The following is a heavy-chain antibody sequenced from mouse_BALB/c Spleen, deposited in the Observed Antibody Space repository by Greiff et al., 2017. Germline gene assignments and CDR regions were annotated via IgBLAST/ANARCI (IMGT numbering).Heavy chain of an antibody. J-gene: IGHJ4*01. CDR2: IYPGNVNT. CDR3: AFYYGYDAGVYYAMDY. V-gene: IGHV1S56*01. CDR1: GYTFTSYY. Sequence: QVQLQQSGPELVKPGASVRISCKASGYTFTSYYIHWVKQRPGQGLEWIGWIYPGNVNTKYNEKFKGKATLTADKSSSTAYMQLSSLTSEDSAVYFCAFYYGYDAGVYYAMDYWGQGTSVTVSS. D-gene: IGHD2-2*01.